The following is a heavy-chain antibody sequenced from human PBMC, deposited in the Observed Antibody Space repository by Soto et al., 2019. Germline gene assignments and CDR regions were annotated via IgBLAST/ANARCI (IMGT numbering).Heavy chain of an antibody. J-gene: IGHJ6*02. CDR3: ARGVYDYWSGYYAGSGLDV. D-gene: IGHD3-3*01. CDR2: IYYSGST. V-gene: IGHV4-59*13. CDR1: GDSMSPFY. Sequence: QVPLQESGPGLVKPSETLSLTCTVSGDSMSPFYWNWIRQSPGKGLEWIGYIYYSGSTNYNPSLKSRVAISVDTSKNQFSLKLSSVTAADTAVYYCARGVYDYWSGYYAGSGLDVWGQGTTVTVSS.